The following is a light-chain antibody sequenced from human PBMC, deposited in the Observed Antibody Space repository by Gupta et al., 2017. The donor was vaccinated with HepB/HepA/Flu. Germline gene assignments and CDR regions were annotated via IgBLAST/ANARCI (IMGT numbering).Light chain of an antibody. Sequence: AIQITQSPSSLSASIGDRITIPCRASQGIGNQLGWYQQKPGKAPKLLIYAASRLDSGVPSRFSGSGSGTDFTLTIIVRQPEDLATYYCRQEHISPLAFGGGTKVDI. J-gene: IGKJ4*01. CDR2: AAS. CDR1: QGIGNQ. V-gene: IGKV1-6*01. CDR3: RQEHISPLA.